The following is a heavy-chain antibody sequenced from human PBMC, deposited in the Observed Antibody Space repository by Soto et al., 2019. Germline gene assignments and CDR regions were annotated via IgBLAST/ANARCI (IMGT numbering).Heavy chain of an antibody. J-gene: IGHJ4*02. CDR3: ARIYCTSSNCPGGGGAY. Sequence: GASVKVSCKASGYTLISYAISWVRQAPGQGPEWMGWISGYNGNTNYAQKFQGRVTMTTDTATNTAYMELKSLRSDDTALYYCARIYCTSSNCPGGGGAYWGQGTLVTVSS. V-gene: IGHV1-18*01. CDR1: GYTLISYA. CDR2: ISGYNGNT. D-gene: IGHD2-2*01.